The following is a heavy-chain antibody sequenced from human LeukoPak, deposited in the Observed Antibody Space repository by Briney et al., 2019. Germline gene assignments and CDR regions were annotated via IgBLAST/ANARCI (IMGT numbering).Heavy chain of an antibody. D-gene: IGHD3-22*01. CDR2: INPQSGGT. J-gene: IGHJ6*02. V-gene: IGHV1-2*02. CDR3: ARSGYYYGLDV. CDR1: ANTFTGYY. Sequence: ASVKVSCKASANTFTGYYVHWVRQAPGQGFEWMGWINPQSGGTNYAQNFQGRVTMTGDTSISTVYMEVSRLRSDDTAVYYCARSGYYYGLDVWGQGTTVTLSS.